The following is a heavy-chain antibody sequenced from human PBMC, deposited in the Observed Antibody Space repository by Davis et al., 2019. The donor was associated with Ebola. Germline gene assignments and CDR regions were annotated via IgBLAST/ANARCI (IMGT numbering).Heavy chain of an antibody. Sequence: GESLKISCKDSGNRFNSHWIGWVRQMPGKGLEWMGIIYTGDSDTRYSPSFRGQVTISADKSIKTAFLQWSSLKASDSGMYYCASLRRTITGMDDGFDIWGQGTMVTVSS. D-gene: IGHD2-8*02. V-gene: IGHV5-51*01. CDR3: ASLRRTITGMDDGFDI. J-gene: IGHJ3*02. CDR1: GNRFNSHW. CDR2: IYTGDSDT.